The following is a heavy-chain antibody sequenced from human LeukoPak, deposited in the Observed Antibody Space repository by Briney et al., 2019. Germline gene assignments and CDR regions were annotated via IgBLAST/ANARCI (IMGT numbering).Heavy chain of an antibody. J-gene: IGHJ5*02. Sequence: SVKVSCKASGGTFSSYAISWVRQAPGQGLEWMGGIIPIFGTANYAQKFQGRVTITTDESTSTAYMELSSLRSEDAAVYYCARGALGYCSSTSCYSGRFDPWGQGTLVTVSS. CDR2: IIPIFGTA. CDR1: GGTFSSYA. D-gene: IGHD2-2*01. V-gene: IGHV1-69*05. CDR3: ARGALGYCSSTSCYSGRFDP.